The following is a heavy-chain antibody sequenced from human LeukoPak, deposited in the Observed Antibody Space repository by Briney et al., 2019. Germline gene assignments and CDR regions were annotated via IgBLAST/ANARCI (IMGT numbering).Heavy chain of an antibody. J-gene: IGHJ5*02. CDR3: ARGGRGSSGYSNLGGGIDP. D-gene: IGHD3-22*01. CDR1: GGSFSGYY. Sequence: SETLSLTCAVYGGSFSGYYWSWIRQPPGKGLEWIGEINHSGSTNYNPSLKSRVTISVDTSKNQFSLKLSSVTAADTAVYYCARGGRGSSGYSNLGGGIDPWGQGTLVTVSS. V-gene: IGHV4-34*01. CDR2: INHSGST.